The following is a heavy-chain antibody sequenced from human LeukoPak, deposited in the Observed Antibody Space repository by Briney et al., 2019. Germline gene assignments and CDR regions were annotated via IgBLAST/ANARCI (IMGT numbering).Heavy chain of an antibody. D-gene: IGHD4-23*01. CDR1: GFTFSNYG. CDR2: IWFDGTNK. Sequence: PATSLRLSCAASGFTFSNYGMHWVRQAPGKGLEWVALIWFDGTNKYYADSVKGRFTISRDNSNNTLYLQMNSLRVEDTAVYYCARQTTLATDCWGQGTLVTVSS. V-gene: IGHV3-33*01. J-gene: IGHJ4*02. CDR3: ARQTTLATDC.